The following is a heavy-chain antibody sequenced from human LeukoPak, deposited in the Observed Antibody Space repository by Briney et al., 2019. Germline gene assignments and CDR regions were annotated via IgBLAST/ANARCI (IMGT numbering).Heavy chain of an antibody. CDR2: ISSSSSYI. CDR1: GFTFGSYS. J-gene: IGHJ4*02. V-gene: IGHV3-21*01. CDR3: ARDLLGTHPIDY. D-gene: IGHD3-16*01. Sequence: PGGSLRLSCAASGFTFGSYSMNWVRQAPGKGLEWVSSISSSSSYIYYADSVKGRFAISRDNAKNSLYLQMNSLRAEDTAVYYCARDLLGTHPIDYWGQGTLVTVCS.